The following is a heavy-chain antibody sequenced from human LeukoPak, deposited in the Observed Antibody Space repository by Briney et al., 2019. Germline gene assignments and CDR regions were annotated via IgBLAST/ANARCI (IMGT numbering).Heavy chain of an antibody. CDR2: INPNSGGT. J-gene: IGHJ5*02. V-gene: IGHV1-2*02. CDR3: ARDRGYSYGANWFDP. Sequence: ASVKVSCKAPGYTFTGYYMHWVRQAPGQGLAWMGWINPNSGGTNYAQKFQGRVTMTRDTSISTAYMGLSRLRSDDTAVYYCARDRGYSYGANWFDPWGQGTLVTVSS. CDR1: GYTFTGYY. D-gene: IGHD5-18*01.